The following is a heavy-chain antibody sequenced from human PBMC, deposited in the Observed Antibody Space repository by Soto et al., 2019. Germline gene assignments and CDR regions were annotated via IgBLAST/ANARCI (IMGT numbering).Heavy chain of an antibody. V-gene: IGHV1-3*01. Sequence: ASVKVSCKASGYTFTSYAMHWVRQAPGQRLEWMGWINAGNGNTKYSQKFQGRVTITRDTSASTAYMELSSLRSEDTAVYYCARRSFPVCTFYSGRLDYWGQGTLVTVSS. CDR3: ARRSFPVCTFYSGRLDY. J-gene: IGHJ4*02. CDR2: INAGNGNT. CDR1: GYTFTSYA. D-gene: IGHD1-26*01.